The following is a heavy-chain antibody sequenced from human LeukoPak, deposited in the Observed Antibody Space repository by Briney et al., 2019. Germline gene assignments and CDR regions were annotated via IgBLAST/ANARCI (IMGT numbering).Heavy chain of an antibody. CDR1: GFTFSSYA. V-gene: IGHV3-23*01. J-gene: IGHJ4*02. Sequence: GGSLRLSCAGSGFTFSSYAMSWVRQAPGKGLEWVSGISGSGGSTHYADSVKGRFTISRDRSKNTLYLQMNSLRVEDTAVYYCARAPGLGASDYWGQGTLVTVSS. D-gene: IGHD1-26*01. CDR2: ISGSGGST. CDR3: ARAPGLGASDY.